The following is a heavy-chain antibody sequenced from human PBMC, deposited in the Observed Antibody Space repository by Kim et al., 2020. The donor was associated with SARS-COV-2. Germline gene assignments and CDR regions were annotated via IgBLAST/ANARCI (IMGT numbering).Heavy chain of an antibody. D-gene: IGHD3-10*01. V-gene: IGHV4-34*01. CDR3: ARAYGSGDSKLNY. J-gene: IGHJ4*02. CDR2: INHSGST. Sequence: SETLSLTCAVYGGSFSGYYWSWIRQPPGKGLEWIGEINHSGSTNYNPSLKSRVTISVDTSKNQFSLKLSSVTAADTAVYYCARAYGSGDSKLNYWGQGTLVTVSS. CDR1: GGSFSGYY.